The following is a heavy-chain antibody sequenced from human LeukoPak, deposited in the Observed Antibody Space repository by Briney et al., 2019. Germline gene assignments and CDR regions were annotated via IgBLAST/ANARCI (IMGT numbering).Heavy chain of an antibody. CDR1: GGSFSGYY. CDR3: ARLGRYYGGDCWGGYYFDY. Sequence: SETLSLTCAVYGGSFSGYYWSWIRQPPGKGLEWIGEINHSGSTNYNPSLKSRVTISVDTSKNQFSLKLSSVTAADTAVYYCARLGRYYGGDCWGGYYFDYWGQGTLVTVSS. J-gene: IGHJ4*02. V-gene: IGHV4-34*01. CDR2: INHSGST. D-gene: IGHD2-21*02.